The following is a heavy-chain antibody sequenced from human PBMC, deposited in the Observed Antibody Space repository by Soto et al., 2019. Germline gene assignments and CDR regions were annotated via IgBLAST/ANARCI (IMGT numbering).Heavy chain of an antibody. J-gene: IGHJ4*02. CDR3: ARASLDEEYQLLFWGYYFDY. CDR2: INQDGSAT. V-gene: IGHV3-7*03. D-gene: IGHD2-2*01. Sequence: HPGGSLRLSCAASGFTFSSYWMTWVRQAPGQGLEWVANINQDGSATYYVDSVKGRFTISRDNAKNSLYLQMNRLRAEDTAVYYCARASLDEEYQLLFWGYYFDYWGQGA. CDR1: GFTFSSYW.